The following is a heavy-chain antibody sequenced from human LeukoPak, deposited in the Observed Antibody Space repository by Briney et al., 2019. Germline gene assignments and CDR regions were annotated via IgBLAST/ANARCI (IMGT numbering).Heavy chain of an antibody. Sequence: GASVKVSCKASGGTLSSYAISWVRQAPGQGLEWLGRIIPIFGIANYAQKFQGRVTTTADKSTSTAYMELSSLRSEDTAVYYCASFGLYCGGDCYSERNYWGQGTLVTVSS. J-gene: IGHJ4*02. CDR2: IIPIFGIA. V-gene: IGHV1-69*04. D-gene: IGHD2-21*02. CDR1: GGTLSSYA. CDR3: ASFGLYCGGDCYSERNY.